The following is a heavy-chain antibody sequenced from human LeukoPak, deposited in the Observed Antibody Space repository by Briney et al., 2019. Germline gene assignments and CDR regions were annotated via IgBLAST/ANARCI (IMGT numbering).Heavy chain of an antibody. CDR2: INHSGST. D-gene: IGHD3-22*01. J-gene: IGHJ4*02. Sequence: GSLRLSCAASGFTFSDYYMSWIRQPPGKGLEWIGEINHSGSTNYNPSLKSRVTISVDTSKNQFSLKLSSVTAADTAVYYCARGPYYYDSSGYSFSLDYWGQGTLVTVSS. V-gene: IGHV4-34*01. CDR1: GFTFSDYY. CDR3: ARGPYYYDSSGYSFSLDY.